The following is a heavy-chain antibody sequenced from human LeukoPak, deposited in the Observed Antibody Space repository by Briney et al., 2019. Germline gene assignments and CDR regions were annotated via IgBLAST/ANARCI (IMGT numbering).Heavy chain of an antibody. Sequence: GGSLRLSCAASGFTVSSNYMSWVRQAPGKGLEWVSVIYSGGSTYYADSVKGRFPISRANSKNTLYLQMNSLRAEDTAVYYCARVLPVRYDSSGHFDYWGQGTLVTVSS. CDR2: IYSGGST. D-gene: IGHD3-22*01. V-gene: IGHV3-66*01. CDR3: ARVLPVRYDSSGHFDY. CDR1: GFTVSSNY. J-gene: IGHJ4*02.